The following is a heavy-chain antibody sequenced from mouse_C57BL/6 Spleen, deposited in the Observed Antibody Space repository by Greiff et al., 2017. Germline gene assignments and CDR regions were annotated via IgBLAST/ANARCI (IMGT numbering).Heavy chain of an antibody. CDR3: ARQDGPSTVDPWYFDV. CDR1: GYTFTGYW. D-gene: IGHD1-1*01. Sequence: QVQLQQSGAELMKPGASVKLSCKATGYTFTGYWIEWVKQRPGHGLEWIGEILPGSGSTNYNEKFKGKATFTADTSSNTAYMQISSLTTEDSAIYYCARQDGPSTVDPWYFDVWGTGTTVTVSS. V-gene: IGHV1-9*01. J-gene: IGHJ1*03. CDR2: ILPGSGST.